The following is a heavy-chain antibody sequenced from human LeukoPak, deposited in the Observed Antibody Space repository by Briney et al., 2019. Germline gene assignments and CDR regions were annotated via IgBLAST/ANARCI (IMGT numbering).Heavy chain of an antibody. CDR1: GLPFSAYE. Sequence: PGGSLRLSCAASGLPFSAYEMNWVRQAPGKGLEWVSHISSSGSTTYYADSVKGRLTIYRDNAKNSLYLQMNSLRTEDTAVYYCASPQYYFDYWGQGTLVTVSS. J-gene: IGHJ4*02. CDR2: ISSSGSTT. V-gene: IGHV3-48*03. D-gene: IGHD5-24*01. CDR3: ASPQYYFDY.